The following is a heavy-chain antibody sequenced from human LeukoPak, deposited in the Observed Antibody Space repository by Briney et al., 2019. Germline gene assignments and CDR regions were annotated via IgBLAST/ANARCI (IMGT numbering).Heavy chain of an antibody. CDR1: GGSISSSSYY. V-gene: IGHV4-39*01. D-gene: IGHD1-26*01. Sequence: SPSETLSLTCTVSGGSISSSSYYWGWIRQPPGKGLEWIGSIYYSGSTYYNPSLKSRVTISVDTSKNQFSLKLSSVTAADTAVYYCATRVEWELLSDAFGIWGQGTMVTVSS. CDR3: ATRVEWELLSDAFGI. J-gene: IGHJ3*02. CDR2: IYYSGST.